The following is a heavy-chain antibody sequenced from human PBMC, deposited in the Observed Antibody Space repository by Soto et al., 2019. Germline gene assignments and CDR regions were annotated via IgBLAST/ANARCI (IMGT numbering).Heavy chain of an antibody. CDR3: AMARSDTAGSSLGRRLDV. D-gene: IGHD3-10*01. J-gene: IGHJ6*02. Sequence: QVQLQESGPGLVKPSGTLSLICIISGDSVTFGHHYWSWIRQPPGKGLEWIGHILFTGATNYSPSLKSRVTMSVDSSKSQFSLNLTSVTAADSAIYHCAMARSDTAGSSLGRRLDVWDQGTTVTVSS. CDR2: ILFTGAT. V-gene: IGHV4-61*01. CDR1: GDSVTFGHHY.